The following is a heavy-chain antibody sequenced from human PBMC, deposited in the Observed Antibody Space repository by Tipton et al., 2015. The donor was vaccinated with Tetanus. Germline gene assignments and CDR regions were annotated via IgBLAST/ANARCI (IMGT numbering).Heavy chain of an antibody. CDR3: ARRRSAVLGGSYHWYFDL. D-gene: IGHD2-15*01. CDR2: IYPDDSDT. V-gene: IGHV5-51*01. J-gene: IGHJ2*01. Sequence: VQLVQSGAEVKKPGESLKISCSGSGYSFNIYWLAWVRQMPGKGLEWMGIIYPDDSDTRYSPSFQGQVTISADKSTTTAYLQWSSLKASDTAMYYCARRRSAVLGGSYHWYFDLWGRGTLVTVSS. CDR1: GYSFNIYW.